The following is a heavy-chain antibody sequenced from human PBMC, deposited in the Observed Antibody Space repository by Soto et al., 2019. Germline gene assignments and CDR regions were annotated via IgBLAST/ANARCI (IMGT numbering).Heavy chain of an antibody. Sequence: GASVKVSCKASGYSFTSYGFSWVRQAPGQGLEWMGWISGYNGYTKYSQRFQGRVTMTTDTSTSTVYMELRSLRADDTAVYYCARHIVFEDRSDNLAGYWGQGNLVT. D-gene: IGHD3-22*01. CDR2: ISGYNGYT. V-gene: IGHV1-18*01. CDR3: ARHIVFEDRSDNLAGY. CDR1: GYSFTSYG. J-gene: IGHJ4*02.